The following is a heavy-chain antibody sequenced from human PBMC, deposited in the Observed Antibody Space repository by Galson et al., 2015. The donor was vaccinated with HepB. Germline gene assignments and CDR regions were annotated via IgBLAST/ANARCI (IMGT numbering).Heavy chain of an antibody. J-gene: IGHJ4*02. D-gene: IGHD3-16*02. CDR1: GGSFSDYY. CDR2: IYHSGST. CDR3: ARGPASVVYDYVWGSSRQPLYYLDS. V-gene: IGHV4-34*01. Sequence: SETLSLTCAVYGGSFSDYYWSWIRQPPGKGLEWIGEIYHSGSTNDNPSLKSRITISVDTSKNQFSLKLTSVTAADAAVYYCARGPASVVYDYVWGSSRQPLYYLDSWGQGTLLTVSS.